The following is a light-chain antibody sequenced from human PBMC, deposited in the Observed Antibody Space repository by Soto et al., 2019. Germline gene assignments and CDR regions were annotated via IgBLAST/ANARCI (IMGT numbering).Light chain of an antibody. CDR2: DAS. V-gene: IGKV3D-11*01. CDR3: QQRSNWPT. CDR1: QGVSSY. J-gene: IGKJ5*01. Sequence: EIVLTQSPATLSLSPGERATLSCRASQGVSSYLAWYQQKPGQAPRLLIYDASNRATGIPARFSGSGPGTDFTFTISSLEPEDFAVYYCQQRSNWPTFGQGTRLEIK.